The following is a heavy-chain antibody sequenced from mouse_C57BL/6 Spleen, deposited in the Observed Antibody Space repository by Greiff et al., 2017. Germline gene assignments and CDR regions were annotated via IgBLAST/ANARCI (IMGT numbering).Heavy chain of an antibody. J-gene: IGHJ3*01. D-gene: IGHD2-1*01. CDR1: GYSFTSYY. CDR2: IDPGSGNT. V-gene: IGHV1-66*01. Sequence: QVQLQQSGPELVKPGASVKISCKASGYSFTSYYIHWVKQRPGQGLEWIGWIDPGSGNTKYNEKFKGKATLTADKSSSTAYMQLSSLTSEDSAVYYCARGAYVNYSAWFAYWGQGTLVTVSA. CDR3: ARGAYVNYSAWFAY.